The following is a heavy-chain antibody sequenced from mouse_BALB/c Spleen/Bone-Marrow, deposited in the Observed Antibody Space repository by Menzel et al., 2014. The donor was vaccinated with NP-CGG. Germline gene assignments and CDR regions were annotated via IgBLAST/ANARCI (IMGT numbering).Heavy chain of an antibody. CDR2: VNPNKGGT. D-gene: IGHD6-2*01. CDR1: GYSFTGYY. Sequence: EVKLVESGPDLVKPGASVKISCKASGYSFTGYYMHWVKQSHEKSLEWIGRVNPNKGGTSYNQKFKGKAIITVDKSSSTAYMELRSLTSEDSAVYYCARVEGLYYGMDYWGQGTSVTVSS. CDR3: ARVEGLYYGMDY. J-gene: IGHJ4*01. V-gene: IGHV1-26*01.